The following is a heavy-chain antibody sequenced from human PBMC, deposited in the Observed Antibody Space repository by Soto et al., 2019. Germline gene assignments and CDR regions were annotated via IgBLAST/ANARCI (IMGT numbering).Heavy chain of an antibody. V-gene: IGHV5-10-1*01. J-gene: IGHJ4*02. CDR2: IDPSDSYT. CDR1: GYSFTSYW. CDR3: ARHNYSRSYSFDF. D-gene: IGHD6-6*01. Sequence: GESLKISCKGSGYSFTSYWISWVRQMPGKGLEWMGRIDPSDSYTNYSPSFQGHVTISADKSISTAYLQWSSLKASDTAMYYCARHNYSRSYSFDFWGQGTLVTVSS.